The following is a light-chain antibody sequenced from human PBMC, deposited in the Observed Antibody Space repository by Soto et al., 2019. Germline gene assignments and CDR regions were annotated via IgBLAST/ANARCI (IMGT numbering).Light chain of an antibody. J-gene: IGKJ4*01. CDR1: RRVLYSWNNRNY. Sequence: IVMTKSPASMAVSLGERATINSKSSRRVLYSWNNRNYLTPYQQQPGQLPKLLIYYAATRESGVPDRFSSSSSGTDFTLTISSRQAEDVAVSYCQQYYSTPLTFGGGTKVEIK. V-gene: IGKV4-1*01. CDR2: YAA. CDR3: QQYYSTPLT.